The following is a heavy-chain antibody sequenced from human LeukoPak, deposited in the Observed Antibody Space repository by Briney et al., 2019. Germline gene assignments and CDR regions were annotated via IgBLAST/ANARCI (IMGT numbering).Heavy chain of an antibody. CDR1: GFTFSSYG. CDR3: AKDWDCSSTSCPLRAQGGDWFDP. D-gene: IGHD2-2*01. V-gene: IGHV3-30*02. Sequence: PGGSLRLSCAASGFTFSSYGMHWVRQAPGKGLEWVAFIRYDGSNKYYADSVKGRFTISRDNSKNTLYLQMSSLRAEDTAVYYCAKDWDCSSTSCPLRAQGGDWFDPWGQGTLVTVSS. CDR2: IRYDGSNK. J-gene: IGHJ5*02.